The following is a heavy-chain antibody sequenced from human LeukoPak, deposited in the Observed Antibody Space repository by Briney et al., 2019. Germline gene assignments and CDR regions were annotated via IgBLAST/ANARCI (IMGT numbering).Heavy chain of an antibody. D-gene: IGHD6-19*01. CDR1: GFTFSGSA. CDR3: TRRYTSGWYSAFDI. Sequence: GGSLRLSCAASGFTFSGSAMHWVRQAAGKGLEWVGRIRSKTNNYATAYAASVKGRFTISRDDSKNTAYLQMNSLKTEDTAMYYCTRRYTSGWYSAFDIWGQGTMVTVSS. CDR2: IRSKTNNYAT. J-gene: IGHJ3*02. V-gene: IGHV3-73*01.